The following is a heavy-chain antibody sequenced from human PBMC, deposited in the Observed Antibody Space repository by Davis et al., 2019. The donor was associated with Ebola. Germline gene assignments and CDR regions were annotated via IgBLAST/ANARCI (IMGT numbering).Heavy chain of an antibody. CDR3: ASVNPWFREIDN. J-gene: IGHJ4*02. V-gene: IGHV4-34*01. CDR1: GGSFSGYY. Sequence: SETLSLTCAVYGGSFSGYYWSWIRQPPGKGLEWIGSIYYSGSTYYNPSLKSRVTISVDTSKNQFSLKLSSVTAADTAVYYCASVNPWFREIDNWGQGTLVTVSS. CDR2: IYYSGST. D-gene: IGHD3-10*01.